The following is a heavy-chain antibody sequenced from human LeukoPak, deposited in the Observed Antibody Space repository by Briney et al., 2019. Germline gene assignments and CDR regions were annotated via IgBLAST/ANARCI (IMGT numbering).Heavy chain of an antibody. J-gene: IGHJ4*02. CDR1: GGSISSGGYY. D-gene: IGHD3-22*01. CDR3: ARGHYYDSSGYYY. V-gene: IGHV4-31*03. CDR2: IYYSGST. Sequence: PSETLSLTCTVSGGSISSGGYYWSWIRQHPGKGLEWIGYIYYSGSTYYNPSLKSRVTISVDTSKNQFSLKLSSVTAADTAVYYCARGHYYDSSGYYYWGQGTLVTVSS.